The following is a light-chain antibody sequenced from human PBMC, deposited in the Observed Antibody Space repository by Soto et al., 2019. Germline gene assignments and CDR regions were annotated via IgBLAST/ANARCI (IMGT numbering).Light chain of an antibody. J-gene: IGKJ4*01. CDR1: QSVSRN. CDR2: GTS. CDR3: QQYHNWPLT. Sequence: EIVMTQSPATLSVSPGEKTSLSCRASQSVSRNLAWYQQKPGQTPRLLIYGTSTRATGIPARFSAIGSGTEFTLTISSLQSEDFAVYYCQQYHNWPLTFGGGTKWRS. V-gene: IGKV3-15*01.